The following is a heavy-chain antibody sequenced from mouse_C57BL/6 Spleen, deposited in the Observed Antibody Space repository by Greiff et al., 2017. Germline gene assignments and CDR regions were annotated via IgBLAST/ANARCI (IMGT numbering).Heavy chain of an antibody. CDR2: INYDGSST. J-gene: IGHJ2*01. D-gene: IGHD3-2*02. Sequence: DVKLVESEGGLVQPGSSMKLSCTASGFTFSDYYMAWVRQVPEKGLEWVANINYDGSSTYYLDSLKSRFIISRDNAKNILYLQMSSLKSEDTATYYCAREAAQSYFDYWGQGTTLTVSS. V-gene: IGHV5-16*01. CDR1: GFTFSDYY. CDR3: AREAAQSYFDY.